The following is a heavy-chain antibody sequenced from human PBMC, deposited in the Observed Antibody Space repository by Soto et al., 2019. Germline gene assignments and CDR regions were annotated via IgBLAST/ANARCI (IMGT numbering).Heavy chain of an antibody. CDR3: AKDCSGGSCYNWDAFDI. J-gene: IGHJ3*02. D-gene: IGHD2-15*01. CDR1: GLTFSSYA. V-gene: IGHV3-23*01. Sequence: GGSLRLSCAASGLTFSSYAMSWVRQAPGKGLEWVSAISGSGGSTYYADSVKGRFTISRDNSKNTLYLQMNSLRAEDTAVYYCAKDCSGGSCYNWDAFDIWGQGTMVTVSS. CDR2: ISGSGGST.